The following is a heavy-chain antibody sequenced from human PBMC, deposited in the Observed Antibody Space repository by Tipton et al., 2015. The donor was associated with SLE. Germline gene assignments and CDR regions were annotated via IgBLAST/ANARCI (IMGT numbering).Heavy chain of an antibody. D-gene: IGHD3/OR15-3a*01. CDR1: GGSISSGSYY. CDR3: ARAQRGPIRAFDI. Sequence: TLSLTCTVSGGSISSGSYYWSWIRQPAGKGREWIVRICTSGSTNYNPSLKSRVTISVDTSKNQFSLKLSSVTAADTAVYYCARAQRGPIRAFDIWGQGTMVTVSS. J-gene: IGHJ3*02. V-gene: IGHV4-61*02. CDR2: ICTSGST.